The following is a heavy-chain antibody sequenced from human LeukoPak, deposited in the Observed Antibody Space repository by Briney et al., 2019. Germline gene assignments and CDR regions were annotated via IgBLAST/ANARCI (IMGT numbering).Heavy chain of an antibody. CDR1: GFTFSSYS. Sequence: PGGSLRLSCAASGFTFSSYSMNWVRQAPGKGLEWVSYISSSSTIYYADSVKGRFTISRDNAKNSLYLQMNSLRVEDTAVYYCARGRNSLDYWGQGTLVTVSS. V-gene: IGHV3-48*01. CDR2: ISSSSTI. J-gene: IGHJ4*02. CDR3: ARGRNSLDY.